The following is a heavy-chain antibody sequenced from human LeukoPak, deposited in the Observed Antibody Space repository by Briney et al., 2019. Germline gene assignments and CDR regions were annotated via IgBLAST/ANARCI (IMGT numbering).Heavy chain of an antibody. CDR2: ISGSGGAT. CDR3: GGVRIQH. Sequence: GGSLRLSCAASGLTFSSYAMSWVRQAPGKGLEWVSGISGSGGATNYADSVKGRFTISRDNSKNTLYLQMNSLRAEDTAVYYCGGVRIQHWGQGTLVTVSS. J-gene: IGHJ1*01. CDR1: GLTFSSYA. V-gene: IGHV3-23*01. D-gene: IGHD1-26*01.